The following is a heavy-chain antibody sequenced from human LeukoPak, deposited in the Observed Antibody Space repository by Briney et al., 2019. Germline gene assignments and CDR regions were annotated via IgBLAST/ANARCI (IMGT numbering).Heavy chain of an antibody. CDR3: AKNFVAAAGTGVRAFDI. V-gene: IGHV3-23*01. Sequence: GGSLRLSCAASGFTFSSYAMSWVRQAPGKGLEWVSAISGSGGSTYYADSVKGRFTISRDNSKNTLYLQMNSLRAEDTAVYYCAKNFVAAAGTGVRAFDIWGQGTMVTVSS. CDR2: ISGSGGST. J-gene: IGHJ3*02. D-gene: IGHD6-13*01. CDR1: GFTFSSYA.